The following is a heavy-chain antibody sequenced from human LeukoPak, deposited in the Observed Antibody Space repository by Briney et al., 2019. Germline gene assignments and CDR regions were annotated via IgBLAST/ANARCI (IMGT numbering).Heavy chain of an antibody. Sequence: GGSLRLSCTASGFTFGDYLMSWFRQAPGKGLEWIGFISGGTTEYAASVKGRFTISRGDSTSIAHLQMNSLTTEDTAVYCCSRGSGWLSVYWGQGTLVTVSS. CDR2: ISGGTT. V-gene: IGHV3-49*03. J-gene: IGHJ4*02. D-gene: IGHD6-19*01. CDR1: GFTFGDYL. CDR3: SRGSGWLSVY.